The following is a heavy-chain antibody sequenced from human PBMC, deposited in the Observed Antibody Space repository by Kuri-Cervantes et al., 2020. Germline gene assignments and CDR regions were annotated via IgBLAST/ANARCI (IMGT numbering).Heavy chain of an antibody. CDR2: ISCSGCST. Sequence: ESLKISLAAFGFTFSNYAMSWVRQAPGKGLEWVSAISCSGCSTYYADSVKGRFTISRDNSKNKLYLQMNSLRAEDTAVYYCANGLSGGYSSGWYFGINVSWGQGTLVTVSS. J-gene: IGHJ4*02. V-gene: IGHV3-23*01. CDR3: ANGLSGGYSSGWYFGINVS. D-gene: IGHD6-19*01. CDR1: GFTFSNYA.